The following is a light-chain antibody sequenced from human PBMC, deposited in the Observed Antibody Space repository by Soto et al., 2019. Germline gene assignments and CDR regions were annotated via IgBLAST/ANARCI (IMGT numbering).Light chain of an antibody. J-gene: IGKJ4*01. CDR1: QSIGNS. V-gene: IGKV1-39*01. Sequence: DIQMTQSPSSLSASVGDRVSISCRASQSIGNSLNWYQQKPGKAPKFLIYGASSLQSGVPSRFSGRVSGTDITLTISRLQPEDFATYYCQQSFSILPLTFVGGTKIEIK. CDR3: QQSFSILPLT. CDR2: GAS.